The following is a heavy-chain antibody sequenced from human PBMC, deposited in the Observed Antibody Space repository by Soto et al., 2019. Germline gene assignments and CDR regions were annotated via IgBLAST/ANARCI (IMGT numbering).Heavy chain of an antibody. CDR3: ATPPSYYHSVDAFDV. D-gene: IGHD3-22*01. CDR2: IYPRDSDT. Sequence: GESLKISCEASGYVFPTLLVAWVRQRPGKGLEWMGIIYPRDSDTRYSPSFQGQVTFSADKSVGNIYLQWNSLTASDTAIYYCATPPSYYHSVDAFDVLGQGTMVTVSS. V-gene: IGHV5-51*01. J-gene: IGHJ3*01. CDR1: GYVFPTLL.